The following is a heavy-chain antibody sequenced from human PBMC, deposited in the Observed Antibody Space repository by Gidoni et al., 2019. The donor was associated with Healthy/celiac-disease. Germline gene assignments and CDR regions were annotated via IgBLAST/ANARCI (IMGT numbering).Heavy chain of an antibody. CDR1: GFTFRSYS. Sequence: EVQLVESGGGLVKPGGSLRLSCSASGFTFRSYSMNWVRQAPGKGLEWVSSISSSSSYIYYADSVKGRFTTSRDNAKNSLYLQMNSLRAEDTAVYYCARVWGGYSGYDPGDFDYWGQGTLVTVSS. V-gene: IGHV3-21*01. CDR2: ISSSSSYI. J-gene: IGHJ4*02. D-gene: IGHD5-12*01. CDR3: ARVWGGYSGYDPGDFDY.